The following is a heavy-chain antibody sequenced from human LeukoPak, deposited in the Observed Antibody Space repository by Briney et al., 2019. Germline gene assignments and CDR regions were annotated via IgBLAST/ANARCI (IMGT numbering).Heavy chain of an antibody. Sequence: KPSESLSLTCAVYGGSFSGYYWSGIRPPPGKGREWIGEINHSESTKYNPSTKSRVTISVDPSKNQYSRKLGAVTAADSAVYYCARGEPGILDFFDYWGQGTLVTVSS. CDR2: INHSEST. V-gene: IGHV4-34*01. CDR3: ARGEPGILDFFDY. J-gene: IGHJ4*02. CDR1: GGSFSGYY. D-gene: IGHD3-3*02.